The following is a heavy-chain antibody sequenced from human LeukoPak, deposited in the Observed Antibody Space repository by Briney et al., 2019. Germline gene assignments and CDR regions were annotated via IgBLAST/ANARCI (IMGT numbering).Heavy chain of an antibody. J-gene: IGHJ4*02. CDR3: ARDISSGWYENDY. V-gene: IGHV1-69*05. D-gene: IGHD6-19*01. Sequence: SVKVSCKASGGTFSSYAISWVRQAPGQGLEWMGRIIPIFGTANYAQKFQGRVTITTDESTSTAYMELSSPRSEDTAVYYCARDISSGWYENDYWGQGTLVTVSS. CDR2: IIPIFGTA. CDR1: GGTFSSYA.